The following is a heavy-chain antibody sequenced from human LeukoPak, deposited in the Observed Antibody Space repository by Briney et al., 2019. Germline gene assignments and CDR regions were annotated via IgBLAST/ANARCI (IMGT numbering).Heavy chain of an antibody. Sequence: PSETLSLTCSVSGGSISNSFWTWIRQPPGKGLEWIGCIFYSGSTNYNPSLKSRVTISVDTSKNRLSLKVTSVTAADTAVYYCARGARGAGYNFDYWGQGTLVTVSS. CDR1: GGSISNSF. CDR2: IFYSGST. J-gene: IGHJ4*02. D-gene: IGHD5-24*01. CDR3: ARGARGAGYNFDY. V-gene: IGHV4-59*01.